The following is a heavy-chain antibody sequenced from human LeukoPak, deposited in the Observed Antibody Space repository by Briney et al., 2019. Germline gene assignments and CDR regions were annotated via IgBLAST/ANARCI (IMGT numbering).Heavy chain of an antibody. Sequence: GGSLRLSCAASGFTFSSYAMHRVRQAPGKGLEYVSAISSNGGSTYYANSVKGRFTISRDNSKNTLYLQMGSLRAEDMAVYYCAREQFNYWGQGTLVTVSS. V-gene: IGHV3-64*01. J-gene: IGHJ4*02. CDR3: AREQFNY. CDR1: GFTFSSYA. CDR2: ISSNGGST.